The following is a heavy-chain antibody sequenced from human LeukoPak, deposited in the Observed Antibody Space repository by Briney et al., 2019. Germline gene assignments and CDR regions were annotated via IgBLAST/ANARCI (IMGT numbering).Heavy chain of an antibody. CDR3: ARGQRRSNAFDI. CDR1: GYTFTSYD. J-gene: IGHJ3*02. CDR2: MNPNSGNT. V-gene: IGHV1-8*01. D-gene: IGHD6-25*01. Sequence: ASVKVSCKASGYTFTSYDINWVRQATGQGLEWMGWMNPNSGNTGYAQKFQGRVTMTRNTSISTAYMGLSSLRSEDTAVYYCARGQRRSNAFDIWGQGTMVTVSS.